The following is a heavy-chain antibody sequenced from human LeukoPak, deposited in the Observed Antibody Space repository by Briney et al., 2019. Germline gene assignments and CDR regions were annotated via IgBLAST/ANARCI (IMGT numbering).Heavy chain of an antibody. CDR1: GGSISSSSYY. CDR3: ANTPLAAAGSPSAPFDP. D-gene: IGHD6-13*01. Sequence: SETLSLTCTVSGGSISSSSYYWGWIRQPPGKGLEWIGSIYYSGSTYYNPSLKSRVTISVDTSKNQFSLKLSSVTAADTVVYYCANTPLAAAGSPSAPFDPWGQGTLVTVSS. J-gene: IGHJ5*02. CDR2: IYYSGST. V-gene: IGHV4-39*01.